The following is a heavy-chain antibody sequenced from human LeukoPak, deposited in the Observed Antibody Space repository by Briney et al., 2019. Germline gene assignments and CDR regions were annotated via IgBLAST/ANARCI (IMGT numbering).Heavy chain of an antibody. V-gene: IGHV4-34*01. D-gene: IGHD2-15*01. CDR2: INHSGST. CDR1: GGSFSGYY. J-gene: IGHJ4*02. Sequence: PSETLSLTCAVYGGSFSGYYWGWIRQPPVKGLEWIGEINHSGSTNYNPSLKSRVTISVDTSKNQFSLKLSSVTAADTAVYYCARGLYCSGGSCTYYFDYWGQGTLVTVSS. CDR3: ARGLYCSGGSCTYYFDY.